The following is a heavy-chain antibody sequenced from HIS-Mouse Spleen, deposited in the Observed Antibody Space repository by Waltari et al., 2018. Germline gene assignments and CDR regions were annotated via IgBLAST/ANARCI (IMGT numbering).Heavy chain of an antibody. CDR1: GGSISSSSYY. V-gene: IGHV4-39*07. Sequence: QLQLQESGPGLVKPSETLSLTCTVSGGSISSSSYYWGWIRQPPGKGLEWIGSIYYSGSTYYNPSLQSRVTISVYTSKNQFSLKLSSVTAADTAVYYCAREIPYSSSWYDWYFDLWGRGTLVTVSS. D-gene: IGHD6-13*01. CDR2: IYYSGST. J-gene: IGHJ2*01. CDR3: AREIPYSSSWYDWYFDL.